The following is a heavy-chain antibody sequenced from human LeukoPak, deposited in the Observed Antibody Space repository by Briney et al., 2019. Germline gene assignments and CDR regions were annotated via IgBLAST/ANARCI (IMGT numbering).Heavy chain of an antibody. V-gene: IGHV3-9*01. CDR1: GFTFEDYA. CDR3: AKRGSGWYFDL. Sequence: GGSLRLSCASSGFTFEDYAMHWVRQAPGKGLEWVSGTSWDSGSIGYADSVKGRFIISRDNAKNSLYLQMNSLRAEDTALYYCAKRGSGWYFDLWGRGTLVTVSS. J-gene: IGHJ2*01. CDR2: TSWDSGSI. D-gene: IGHD3-10*01.